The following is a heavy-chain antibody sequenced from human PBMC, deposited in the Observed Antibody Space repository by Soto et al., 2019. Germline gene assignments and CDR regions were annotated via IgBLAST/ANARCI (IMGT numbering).Heavy chain of an antibody. Sequence: PAWSMRLSSASSRLTVRISAITWALQATGKGLEWVSAISSSSSDIYYADAVKGRFTISRDNAKNSLYLQMNSLRAEDTAVYYCALDGSGWYSRSWYYFDYWGQGPLVNVSS. CDR3: ALDGSGWYSRSWYYFDY. CDR1: RLTVRISA. CDR2: ISSSSSDI. J-gene: IGHJ4*02. V-gene: IGHV3-21*01. D-gene: IGHD6-13*01.